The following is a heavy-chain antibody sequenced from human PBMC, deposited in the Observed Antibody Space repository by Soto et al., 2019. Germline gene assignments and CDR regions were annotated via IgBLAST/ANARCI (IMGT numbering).Heavy chain of an antibody. CDR1: GFTFSSYA. D-gene: IGHD3-10*01. Sequence: GGSLRLSCAASGFTFSSYALHWVRQAPAKGLDWVALISYDGSNRNYADSVKGRFTISRDNSKNTLFLQMNSLRAEDTAVYYCARDYYGSGRITSMDVWGQGTTVTVSS. V-gene: IGHV3-30-3*01. CDR3: ARDYYGSGRITSMDV. CDR2: ISYDGSNR. J-gene: IGHJ6*02.